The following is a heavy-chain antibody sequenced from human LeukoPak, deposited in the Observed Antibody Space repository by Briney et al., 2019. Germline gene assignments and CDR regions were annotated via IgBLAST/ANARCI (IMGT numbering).Heavy chain of an antibody. CDR1: GFTFSSYA. J-gene: IGHJ3*02. V-gene: IGHV3-23*01. D-gene: IGHD3-9*01. Sequence: GGSLRLSCAASGFTFSSYAMSWVRQAPGKGLEWVSAISGSGGSTYYADSVKGRFTISRDNSKNTLYLQMNSLRAEDTAVYYCAKGGEYDILTGYSNDAFDIWGQGTMVTVSS. CDR2: ISGSGGST. CDR3: AKGGEYDILTGYSNDAFDI.